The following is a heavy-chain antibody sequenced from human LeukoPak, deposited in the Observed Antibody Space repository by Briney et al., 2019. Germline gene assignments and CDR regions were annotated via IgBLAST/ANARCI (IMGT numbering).Heavy chain of an antibody. CDR3: ATSFWSGYRDAFDI. V-gene: IGHV1-2*02. D-gene: IGHD3-3*01. J-gene: IGHJ3*02. CDR2: INPNRGGT. CDR1: GYTFTRYY. Sequence: ASVKVSCKASGYTFTRYYMHWVRQAPGQGLEWMGWINPNRGGTNYAQKFQGRVTMTRDTSISTAYMELSRLRSDDTAVYYCATSFWSGYRDAFDIWGQGTMVTVSS.